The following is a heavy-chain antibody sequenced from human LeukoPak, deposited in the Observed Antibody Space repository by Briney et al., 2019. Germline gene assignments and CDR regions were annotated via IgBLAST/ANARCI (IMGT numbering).Heavy chain of an antibody. V-gene: IGHV3-11*05. CDR1: GFTFSDYY. CDR3: TTDGPPSGWRGGSCDF. D-gene: IGHD6-19*01. J-gene: IGHJ4*02. CDR2: ISSSSSYT. Sequence: GGSLRLSCAASGFTFSDYYMSWIRQAPGKGLEWVSYISSSSSYTNYADSVKGRFTISRDNAKNSLYLQMNSLTTEDTAFYYCTTDGPPSGWRGGSCDFWGQGTLVTVSS.